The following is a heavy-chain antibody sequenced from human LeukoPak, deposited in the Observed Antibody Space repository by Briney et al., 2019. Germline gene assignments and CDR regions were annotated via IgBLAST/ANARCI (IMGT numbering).Heavy chain of an antibody. CDR3: AKDRTKYRRVVGIAAAVTNSDFDY. Sequence: GGSLRLSCAASGFTFSSYAMSWVRQAPGKGLEWVSAISGSGGSTYYADSVEGRFTISRDNSKNTLYLQVNSLRAEDTAVYYCAKDRTKYRRVVGIAAAVTNSDFDYWGQGTLVTASS. CDR2: ISGSGGST. V-gene: IGHV3-23*01. D-gene: IGHD6-13*01. CDR1: GFTFSSYA. J-gene: IGHJ4*02.